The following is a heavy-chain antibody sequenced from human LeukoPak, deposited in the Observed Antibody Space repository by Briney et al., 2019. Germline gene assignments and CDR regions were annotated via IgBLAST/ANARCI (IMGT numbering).Heavy chain of an antibody. CDR1: GFTVSSNY. J-gene: IGHJ5*02. CDR2: IYSGGST. CDR3: ANYPRYYYGSGSYYT. D-gene: IGHD3-10*01. Sequence: GGSLRLSCAASGFTVSSNYMSWVRQAPGKGLEWVSVIYSGGSTYYADSVKGRFTISRDNSKNTLYLQMNSLRAEDTAVYYCANYPRYYYGSGSYYTWGQGTLVTVSS. V-gene: IGHV3-53*01.